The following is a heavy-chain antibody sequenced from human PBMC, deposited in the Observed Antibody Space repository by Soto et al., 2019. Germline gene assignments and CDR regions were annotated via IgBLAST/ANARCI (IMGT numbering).Heavy chain of an antibody. CDR2: ISGSGTSA. CDR3: AKGHANGWYGALDY. Sequence: EVQLLESGGDLVQPGGSLRLSCAASVFTFGIYVMAWVRQAPGKGLEWVSTISGSGTSAYHADSVKGRFTFSRDNSKNTVYLQMDSLRAEDTAIYYCAKGHANGWYGALDYWGQGSLVTVSS. D-gene: IGHD6-19*01. J-gene: IGHJ4*02. CDR1: VFTFGIYV. V-gene: IGHV3-23*01.